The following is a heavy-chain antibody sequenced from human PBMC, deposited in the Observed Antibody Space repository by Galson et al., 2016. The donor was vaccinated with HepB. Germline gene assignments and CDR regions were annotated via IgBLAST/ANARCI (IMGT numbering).Heavy chain of an antibody. CDR3: ARRASYDFRYGFPNY. CDR2: IYPGDSDT. CDR1: GYSFTSYW. J-gene: IGHJ4*02. Sequence: QSGAEVKKPGESLKISCKGSGYSFTSYWIGWVRQMPGKGLEWMGIIYPGDSDTKYSPSFQGQVTFSADKSTNTAYLQWSSLKASDTAIYYCARRASYDFRYGFPNYWGQGTLVTVSS. D-gene: IGHD3-3*01. V-gene: IGHV5-51*01.